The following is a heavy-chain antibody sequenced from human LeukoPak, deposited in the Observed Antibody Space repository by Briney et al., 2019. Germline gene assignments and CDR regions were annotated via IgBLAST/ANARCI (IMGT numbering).Heavy chain of an antibody. CDR1: GFTFSGYA. D-gene: IGHD6-13*01. CDR2: IFASGSTT. V-gene: IGHV3-NL1*01. Sequence: GGSLRLSCAASGFTFSGYAMNWVRQAPGKGLEWVSLIFASGSTTKYADSVKGRFTISRDNSKNTLYLQMNSLRAEDTAVYYCAREMYSSSWYYGPNYYYYGMDVWGQGTTVTVSS. CDR3: AREMYSSSWYYGPNYYYYGMDV. J-gene: IGHJ6*02.